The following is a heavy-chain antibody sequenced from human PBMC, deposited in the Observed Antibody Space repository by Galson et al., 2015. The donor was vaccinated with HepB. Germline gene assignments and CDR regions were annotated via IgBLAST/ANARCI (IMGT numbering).Heavy chain of an antibody. CDR2: IKQDGSEK. J-gene: IGHJ4*02. D-gene: IGHD2-2*01. V-gene: IGHV3-7*01. Sequence: SLRLSCVASGFTFSNYWMNWVRQAPGKGLEWVANIKQDGSEKYYVDSVKGRLTISRDNARDSLYLQMNSLRVEDTAVYYCVRDYALMSWYFESWGQGILVTVPS. CDR3: VRDYALMSWYFES. CDR1: GFTFSNYW.